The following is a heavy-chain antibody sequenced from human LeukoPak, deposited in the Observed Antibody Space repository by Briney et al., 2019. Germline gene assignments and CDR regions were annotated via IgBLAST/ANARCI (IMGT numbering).Heavy chain of an antibody. V-gene: IGHV1-24*01. CDR2: FDPEDGET. D-gene: IGHD5-12*01. CDR3: ATGFSGPDAFDI. Sequence: SVKVSCKVSGDTLSDVSIHWVRQAPGKGLEWMGGFDPEDGETIYAQKFQGRVTMTEDTSTDTAYMELSSLRSEDTAVYYCATGFSGPDAFDIWGQGTMVTVSS. J-gene: IGHJ3*02. CDR1: GDTLSDVS.